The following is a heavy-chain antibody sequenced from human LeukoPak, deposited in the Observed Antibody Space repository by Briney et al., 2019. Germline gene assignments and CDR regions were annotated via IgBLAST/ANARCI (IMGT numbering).Heavy chain of an antibody. CDR3: AELGITMVGGV. CDR2: ITGSGGST. J-gene: IGHJ6*04. Sequence: GGSLRLSCAASGFTFSSYGMTWVRQAPGKGLEWVSAITGSGGSTYYADSVKGRFTISRDNSKNTLYLQMNSLRAEDTAVYYCAELGITMVGGVWGKGTTVTISS. D-gene: IGHD3-10*02. CDR1: GFTFSSYG. V-gene: IGHV3-23*01.